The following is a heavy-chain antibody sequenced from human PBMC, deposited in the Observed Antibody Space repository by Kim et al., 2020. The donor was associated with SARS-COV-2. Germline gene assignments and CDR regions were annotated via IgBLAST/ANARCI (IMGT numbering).Heavy chain of an antibody. D-gene: IGHD3-10*01. CDR3: ARDGSGSYYNGWWFDP. CDR2: IYYSGST. Sequence: SETLSLTCTVSGGSISSGGYYWSWIRQHPGKGLEWIGYIYYSGSTYYNPSLKSRVTISVDTSKNQFSLKLSSVTAADTAVYYCARDGSGSYYNGWWFDPWGQGTLVTVSS. V-gene: IGHV4-31*03. CDR1: GGSISSGGYY. J-gene: IGHJ5*02.